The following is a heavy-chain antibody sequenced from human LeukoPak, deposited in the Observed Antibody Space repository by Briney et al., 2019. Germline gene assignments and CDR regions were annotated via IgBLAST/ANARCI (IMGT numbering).Heavy chain of an antibody. CDR1: GFTFDDYA. J-gene: IGHJ4*02. CDR3: AKDKVATIPLYYFDY. D-gene: IGHD5-24*01. Sequence: GGSLRLSCAASGFTFDDYAMHWVRQAPGKGLEWVSLISGDGGSTYYADSVKGRFTISRDNSKNSLYLQMDSLRTEDTALYYCAKDKVATIPLYYFDYWGQGTLVTVSS. CDR2: ISGDGGST. V-gene: IGHV3-43*02.